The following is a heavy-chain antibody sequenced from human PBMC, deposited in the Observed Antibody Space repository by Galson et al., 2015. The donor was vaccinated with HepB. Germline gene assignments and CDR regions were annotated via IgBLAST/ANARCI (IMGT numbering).Heavy chain of an antibody. Sequence: SLRLSCAASGFTFRSYAMHWFRQAPGKGLEWMAVVRYDGSDKYYADSVKGRFTISRDNSKNTLYLQMNSLRAEDTAVYYCARETDVDTALVSWGQGTLVTVSS. V-gene: IGHV3-33*01. CDR1: GFTFRSYA. J-gene: IGHJ5*02. D-gene: IGHD5-18*01. CDR3: ARETDVDTALVS. CDR2: VRYDGSDK.